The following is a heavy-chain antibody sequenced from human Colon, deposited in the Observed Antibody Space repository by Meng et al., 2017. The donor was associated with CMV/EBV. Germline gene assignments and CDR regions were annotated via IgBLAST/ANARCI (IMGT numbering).Heavy chain of an antibody. CDR1: GFTFSGSA. J-gene: IGHJ6*02. CDR2: IRTKANDYAT. CDR3: TSLDSGYAGLDV. Sequence: GGSLRLSCAASGFTFSGSAMHWVRQAPGKGLEWVGRIRTKANDYATTYGESVKGRFTISRDDSKNTAYLQMNSLKPEDTAVYYCTSLDSGYAGLDVWGQGTTVTVSS. D-gene: IGHD5-12*01. V-gene: IGHV3-73*01.